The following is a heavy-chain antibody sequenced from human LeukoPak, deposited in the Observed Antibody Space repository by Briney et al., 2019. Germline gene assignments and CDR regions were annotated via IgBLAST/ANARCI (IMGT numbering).Heavy chain of an antibody. J-gene: IGHJ4*02. D-gene: IGHD2-15*01. CDR3: ARGVYCSGGNCYFDY. CDR2: IYHSGTT. Sequence: PSETLSLTCAVSGGSISSGGYSWNWIRQPPGKGLEWIGYIYHSGTTYYNPSLNSRVTISVDRSNNQFSLKLSSVTAADTAVYHCARGVYCSGGNCYFDYLGQGTLVTVSS. V-gene: IGHV4-30-2*01. CDR1: GGSISSGGYS.